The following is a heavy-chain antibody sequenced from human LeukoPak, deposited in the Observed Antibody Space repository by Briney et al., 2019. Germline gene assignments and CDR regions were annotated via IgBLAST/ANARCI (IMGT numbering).Heavy chain of an antibody. D-gene: IGHD5/OR15-5a*01. J-gene: IGHJ4*02. CDR1: GYSFISHW. CDR3: ARQMSNSVYDA. V-gene: IGHV5-51*01. Sequence: GESLKISCKGSGYSFISHWIGWVRQMPGKGLEWMGIIYPGDSDTRYSPSFQGQVTISADKSISTAYLQWNSLKASDTAMYYCARQMSNSVYDAWGQGTLVTVSS. CDR2: IYPGDSDT.